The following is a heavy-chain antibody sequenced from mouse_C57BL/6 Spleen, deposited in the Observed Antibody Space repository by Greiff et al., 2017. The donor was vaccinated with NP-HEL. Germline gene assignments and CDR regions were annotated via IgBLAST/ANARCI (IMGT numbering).Heavy chain of an antibody. V-gene: IGHV1-64*01. CDR3: AREWMGRYFDY. CDR2: IHPNSGST. D-gene: IGHD4-1*01. CDR1: GYTFTSYW. J-gene: IGHJ2*01. Sequence: VQLQQPGAELVKPGASVKLSCKASGYTFTSYWMHWVKQRPGQGLEWIGMIHPNSGSTNYNEKFKSKATLTVDKSSSTAYMQLSSLTSEDSAVYYCAREWMGRYFDYWGQGTTLTVSS.